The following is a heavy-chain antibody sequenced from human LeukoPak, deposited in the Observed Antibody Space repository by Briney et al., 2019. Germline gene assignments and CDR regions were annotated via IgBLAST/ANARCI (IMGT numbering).Heavy chain of an antibody. CDR2: IRSEVYGGTP. D-gene: IGHD2-2*02. Sequence: GGSLRLSCTTSGFTFGDYAMSWVRQAPGKGLEWVDFIRSEVYGGTPEYAASVKGRFTISRDDSKSIAYLQMNSLKTEDTAVYYCTRVDCSSTSCYISHADYWGRGTLVTVSS. CDR1: GFTFGDYA. CDR3: TRVDCSSTSCYISHADY. J-gene: IGHJ4*02. V-gene: IGHV3-49*04.